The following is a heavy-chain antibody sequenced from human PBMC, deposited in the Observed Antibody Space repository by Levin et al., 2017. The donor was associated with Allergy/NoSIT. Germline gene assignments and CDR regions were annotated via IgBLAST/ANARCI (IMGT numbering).Heavy chain of an antibody. CDR1: GFTFSSYA. CDR2: ISYDGSNK. V-gene: IGHV3-30-3*01. CDR3: ARPLFKSKYSSSYPLDY. D-gene: IGHD6-13*01. Sequence: GESLKISCAASGFTFSSYAVHWVRQAPGKGLEWVAIISYDGSNKYYADSVKGRFTISRDDSKNTLYLQMNSLRAEDTAVYYCARPLFKSKYSSSYPLDYWGQGTLVTVSS. J-gene: IGHJ4*02.